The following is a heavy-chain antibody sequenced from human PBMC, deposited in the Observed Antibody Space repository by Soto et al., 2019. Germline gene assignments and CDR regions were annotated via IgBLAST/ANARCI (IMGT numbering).Heavy chain of an antibody. D-gene: IGHD2-15*01. CDR2: ISYDGSNK. V-gene: IGHV3-30-3*01. CDR1: GFTFSSYA. Sequence: QVQLVESGGGVVQPGRSLRLSCAASGFTFSSYAMHWVRQAPGKGLEWVAVISYDGSNKYYADSVKGRFTISRDNSKNTLYLQMNSLRAEDTAVYYCARDPPIVVVVAATLYFDYWGQGTLVTVSS. J-gene: IGHJ4*02. CDR3: ARDPPIVVVVAATLYFDY.